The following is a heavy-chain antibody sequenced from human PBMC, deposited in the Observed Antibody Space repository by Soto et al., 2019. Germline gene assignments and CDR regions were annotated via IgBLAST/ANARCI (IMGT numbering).Heavy chain of an antibody. J-gene: IGHJ6*02. CDR2: INHSGST. D-gene: IGHD6-19*01. Sequence: QVQLQQWGAGLLKPSETLSLTCAVYGGSLSGYYWTWIRQPPGKGLEWIGEINHSGSTNYNPSLKIRVTISVDTSNNQLSLNLSALTAADTAVYYCARGMRRIAVAGTPAYRSPKSDCYGMDVWGQGTPVTVFS. CDR3: ARGMRRIAVAGTPAYRSPKSDCYGMDV. V-gene: IGHV4-34*01. CDR1: GGSLSGYY.